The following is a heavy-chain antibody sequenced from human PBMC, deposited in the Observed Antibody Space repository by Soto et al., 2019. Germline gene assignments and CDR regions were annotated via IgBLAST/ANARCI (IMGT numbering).Heavy chain of an antibody. V-gene: IGHV3-30*18. D-gene: IGHD3-22*01. J-gene: IGHJ1*01. Sequence: QVQLVESGGGVVQPGRSLRLSCAASGFTFSSYGMHWVRQAPGKGLEWVAVISYDESNKYYADSVKGRFTISRDNSKNPLYLQMNSLRAEDTAVYYCSKGVVVITSYFQHWGQGTLVTGSS. CDR3: SKGVVVITSYFQH. CDR1: GFTFSSYG. CDR2: ISYDESNK.